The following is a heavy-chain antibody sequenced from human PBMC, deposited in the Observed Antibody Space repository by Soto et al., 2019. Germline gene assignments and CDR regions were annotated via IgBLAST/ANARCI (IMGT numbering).Heavy chain of an antibody. V-gene: IGHV2-5*02. J-gene: IGHJ4*02. CDR3: AHRFDWYYFDY. Sequence: QITLKESGPTLVKPTQTLTLTCTFSGFSLSTTEVGVAWIRQPPGKALEWLALIYWDDDKRYSPSLKSRLTSTKDTSKNQVVLRMTNMDPVDTATYYCAHRFDWYYFDYWGQGTLVTVSS. CDR1: GFSLSTTEVG. D-gene: IGHD3-9*01. CDR2: IYWDDDK.